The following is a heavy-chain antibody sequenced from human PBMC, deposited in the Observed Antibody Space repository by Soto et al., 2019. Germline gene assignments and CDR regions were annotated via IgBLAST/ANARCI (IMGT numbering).Heavy chain of an antibody. CDR2: ISSSSSTI. D-gene: IGHD4-17*01. V-gene: IGHV3-48*01. Sequence: PGGSLRLSCAASGFTFSSYSMNWVRQAPGKGLEWVSYISSSSSTIYYADSVKGRFTISRDNAKNSLYLQMNSLRAEDTAVYYCARADYGGDYFDYWGQGTLVTSPQ. CDR1: GFTFSSYS. J-gene: IGHJ4*02. CDR3: ARADYGGDYFDY.